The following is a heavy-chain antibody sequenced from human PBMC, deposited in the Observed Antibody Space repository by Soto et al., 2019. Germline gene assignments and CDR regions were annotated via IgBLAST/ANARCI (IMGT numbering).Heavy chain of an antibody. CDR2: ISISGGST. J-gene: IGHJ6*03. V-gene: IGHV3-23*01. D-gene: IGHD3-10*01. CDR3: AKVARGSGKMFYFYNMDV. CDR1: GFTFSSYA. Sequence: GGSLRLSCAASGFTFSSYAMTWVRQAPGKGLEWVSAISISGGSTYYADSVEGRFTISRDNSKNTLYLQMNSLRAEDTAVYYCAKVARGSGKMFYFYNMDVGGKGTTVTVSS.